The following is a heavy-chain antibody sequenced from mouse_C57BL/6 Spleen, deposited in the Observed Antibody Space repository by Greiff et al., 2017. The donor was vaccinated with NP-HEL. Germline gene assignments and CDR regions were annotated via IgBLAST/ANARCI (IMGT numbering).Heavy chain of an antibody. J-gene: IGHJ3*01. CDR2: IDPETGGT. CDR3: TREYYGSRGVAY. D-gene: IGHD1-1*01. Sequence: VQLQQSGAELVRPGASVTLSCKASGYTFTDYEMHWVKQTPVHGLEWIGAIDPETGGTAYNQKFKGKAILTADKSSSTAYMELRSLTSEDFAVYYCTREYYGSRGVAYWGQGTLVTVSA. V-gene: IGHV1-15*01. CDR1: GYTFTDYE.